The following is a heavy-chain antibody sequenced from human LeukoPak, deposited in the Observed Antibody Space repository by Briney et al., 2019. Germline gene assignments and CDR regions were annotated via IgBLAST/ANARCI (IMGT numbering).Heavy chain of an antibody. CDR1: GFTFSDYS. V-gene: IGHV3-21*01. CDR3: ARSLAAAELDY. D-gene: IGHD6-13*01. CDR2: ISSSSAYI. J-gene: IGHJ4*02. Sequence: GGSLRLSCAASGFTFSDYSMHWVRQAPGKGLEWVSSISSSSAYIYYVDSLKGRFTISRENAKNSLYMQMNSLRADDTAVYYCARSLAAAELDYWGQGTLVTVSS.